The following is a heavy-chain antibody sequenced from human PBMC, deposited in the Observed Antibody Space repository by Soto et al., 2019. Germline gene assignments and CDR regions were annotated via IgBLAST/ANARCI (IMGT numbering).Heavy chain of an antibody. CDR2: IIPIFGTA. J-gene: IGHJ6*02. V-gene: IGHV1-69*01. Sequence: QVQLVQSGAEVKKPGSSVKVSCKASGGTFSSYAISWVRQAPGQGLEWMGGIIPIFGTANYAQKFQGRVTITADESTSTAYMELSSLRSEDTSVYYCAGNPSRGSHHAYYYYYYGMDVWGQGTTVTVSS. D-gene: IGHD2-15*01. CDR1: GGTFSSYA. CDR3: AGNPSRGSHHAYYYYYYGMDV.